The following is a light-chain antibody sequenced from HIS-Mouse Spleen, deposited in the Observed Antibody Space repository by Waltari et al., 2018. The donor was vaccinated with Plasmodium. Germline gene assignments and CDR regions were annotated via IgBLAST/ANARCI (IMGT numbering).Light chain of an antibody. CDR2: GAS. J-gene: IGKJ3*01. CDR3: QQYNNWSFT. Sequence: EIVMTQSPATLSVSTGERAPLSCRSSQSVCSNLAWYQQKPGQAPRLHIYGASTRATGIPARFSGSGSGTEFTLTISSLQSEDFAVYYCQQYNNWSFTFGPGTKVDIK. V-gene: IGKV3-15*01. CDR1: QSVCSN.